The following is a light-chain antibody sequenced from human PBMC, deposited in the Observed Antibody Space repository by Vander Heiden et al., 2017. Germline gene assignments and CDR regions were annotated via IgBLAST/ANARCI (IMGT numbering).Light chain of an antibody. CDR3: QQSYSSLPIT. CDR1: QTISSY. J-gene: IGKJ5*01. V-gene: IGKV1-39*01. CDR2: AAS. Sequence: DIQMTQSPSSLSASVGDRVTITCRASQTISSYLNWYQQKPGKAPKLLIYAASGLQSGVPSRFSGSGSGTDFTLTISSLQPEDFATYYCQQSYSSLPITFGQGTRLEI.